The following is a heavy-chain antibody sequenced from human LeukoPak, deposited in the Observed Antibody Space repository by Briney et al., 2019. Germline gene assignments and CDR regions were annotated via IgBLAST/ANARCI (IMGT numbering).Heavy chain of an antibody. CDR2: INPSGGST. CDR1: GYTFTSYY. V-gene: IGHV1-46*01. CDR3: ARCSGGSCYSGGGFDP. J-gene: IGHJ5*02. Sequence: ASVKVSCKASGYTFTSYYMHWVRQAPGQGLEWMGIINPSGGSTSYAQKFQGRVTMTRDTSISTAYMELSRLRSDDTAVYYCARCSGGSCYSGGGFDPWGQGTLVTVSS. D-gene: IGHD2-15*01.